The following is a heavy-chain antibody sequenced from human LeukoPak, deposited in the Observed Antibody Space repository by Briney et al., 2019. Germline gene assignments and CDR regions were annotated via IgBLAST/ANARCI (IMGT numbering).Heavy chain of an antibody. D-gene: IGHD6-13*01. CDR3: AKDLEIAAAGYYYYGMDV. J-gene: IGHJ6*02. V-gene: IGHV3-30*18. CDR1: GFTFSSYG. Sequence: GGSLRLSCAASGFTFSSYGMHWVRQAPGKGLEWVAVISYDGSNKYYADSVKGRFTISRDNSKNTLYLQMNSLRAEDTAVYYCAKDLEIAAAGYYYYGMDVWGQGTTVTVSS. CDR2: ISYDGSNK.